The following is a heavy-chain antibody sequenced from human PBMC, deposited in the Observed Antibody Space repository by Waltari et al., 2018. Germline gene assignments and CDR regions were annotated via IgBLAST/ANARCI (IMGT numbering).Heavy chain of an antibody. D-gene: IGHD1-1*01. V-gene: IGHV3-9*03. Sequence: EVQLVESGGGLVQPGRSLRLSCAASGFTFDDYAMHWVRQAPGKGLEWVSGISWNSGSIGYADSVKGRFTISRDNAKNSLYLQMNSLRAEDMALYYCAKDQGNWNYFDYWGQGTLVTVSS. J-gene: IGHJ4*02. CDR2: ISWNSGSI. CDR3: AKDQGNWNYFDY. CDR1: GFTFDDYA.